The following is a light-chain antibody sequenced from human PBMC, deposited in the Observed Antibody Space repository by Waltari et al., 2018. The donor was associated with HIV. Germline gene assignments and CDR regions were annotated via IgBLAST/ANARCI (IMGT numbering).Light chain of an antibody. CDR2: EVN. Sequence: QSALTQPPSASGSPGQSVTISCTGTNRDIGAYNYVSWYQQHPGKAPKFMIYEVNRRPSGVPDRFSGSKSGNTASLTVSGLQAEDEADYYCSSYAGSNNWVFGGGTKLTVL. CDR1: NRDIGAYNY. V-gene: IGLV2-8*01. J-gene: IGLJ3*02. CDR3: SSYAGSNNWV.